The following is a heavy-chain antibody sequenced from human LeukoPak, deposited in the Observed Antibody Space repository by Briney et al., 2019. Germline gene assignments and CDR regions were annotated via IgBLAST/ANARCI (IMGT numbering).Heavy chain of an antibody. CDR2: ISSSSTI. J-gene: IGHJ1*01. CDR3: AKDSDYYPISGYYYAYFQH. V-gene: IGHV3-48*02. D-gene: IGHD3-22*01. Sequence: GGSLRLSCAASGFTFSSYGMNWVRQAPGKGLEWVSYISSSSTIYYADSVNGRFTISRDNAKNSLYLQMNSLRDEDTAVYYCAKDSDYYPISGYYYAYFQHWGQGTPVTVSS. CDR1: GFTFSSYG.